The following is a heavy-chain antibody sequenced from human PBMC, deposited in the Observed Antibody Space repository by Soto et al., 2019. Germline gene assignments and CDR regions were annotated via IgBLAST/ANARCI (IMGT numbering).Heavy chain of an antibody. CDR2: IYSSWIT. D-gene: IGHD3-16*01. Sequence: PSETRSRPGTVSGDSIGTYCWNWLRQPPGKGLEWIGYIYSSWITSYNPSLKSRVTISVDTSKKQFSLKLTSATAADPAVYSCARGGWGPGYWGQGIQVTVSS. CDR3: ARGGWGPGY. V-gene: IGHV4-59*01. J-gene: IGHJ4*02. CDR1: GDSIGTYC.